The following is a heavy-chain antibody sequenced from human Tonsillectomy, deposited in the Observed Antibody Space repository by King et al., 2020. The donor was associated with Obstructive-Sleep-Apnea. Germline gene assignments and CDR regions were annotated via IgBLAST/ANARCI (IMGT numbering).Heavy chain of an antibody. CDR1: GFTFSSYS. J-gene: IGHJ4*02. CDR3: AKDRQGYQVSDY. CDR2: IRYVESIK. V-gene: IGHV3-30*02. Sequence: QLVQSGGGVVQPGGSLRLSCAAAGFTFSSYSMHWVRQAPGKGLEGVAFIRYVESIKYYVDSVKGRFTISRDNSKNMLYLQMKSLRTQDTALYYCAKDRQGYQVSDYWGQGTLVTVSS. D-gene: IGHD2-2*01.